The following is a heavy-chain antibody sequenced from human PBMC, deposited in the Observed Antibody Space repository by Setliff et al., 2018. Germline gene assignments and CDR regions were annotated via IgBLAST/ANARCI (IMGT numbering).Heavy chain of an antibody. Sequence: PGGSLRLSCAASGFTFSDYYMSWIRQAPGKGLEWVSYISSSGSTTYYADSVKGRFTISRDNSKNTVYLEMNSLRAEDTAVYYCAKRGPYCSGGTCHYYFDYWGQGTLVTVSS. D-gene: IGHD2-15*01. CDR3: AKRGPYCSGGTCHYYFDY. CDR1: GFTFSDYY. V-gene: IGHV3-11*01. CDR2: ISSSGSTT. J-gene: IGHJ4*02.